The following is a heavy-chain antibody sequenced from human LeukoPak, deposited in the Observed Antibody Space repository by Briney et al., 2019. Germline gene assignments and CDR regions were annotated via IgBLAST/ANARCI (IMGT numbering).Heavy chain of an antibody. CDR3: ARASLGWAPHNYYYYGMDV. D-gene: IGHD1-26*01. CDR1: GGSISSGGYY. V-gene: IGHV4-61*08. J-gene: IGHJ6*04. Sequence: PSETLSLTCTVSGGSISSGGYYWSWTRQHPGRGLEWIGYIYYSGSTNYNPSLKSRVTISVDTSKNQFSLKLSSVTAADTAVYYCARASLGWAPHNYYYYGMDVWGKGTTVTVSS. CDR2: IYYSGST.